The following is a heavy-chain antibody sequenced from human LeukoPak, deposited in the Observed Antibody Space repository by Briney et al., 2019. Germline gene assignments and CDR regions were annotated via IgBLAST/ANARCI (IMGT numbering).Heavy chain of an antibody. CDR1: GFTFSSYG. Sequence: GGSLRLSYAASGFTFSSYGMHWVRQAPGKGLEWVAFIRYDGSSKYYADSVKGRFTLSRDNSKNTLYLQMNSLRDEDTAVYYCAKVTGGWSWGQGTMVTVSS. CDR3: AKVTGGWS. J-gene: IGHJ3*01. V-gene: IGHV3-30*02. D-gene: IGHD2-8*02. CDR2: IRYDGSSK.